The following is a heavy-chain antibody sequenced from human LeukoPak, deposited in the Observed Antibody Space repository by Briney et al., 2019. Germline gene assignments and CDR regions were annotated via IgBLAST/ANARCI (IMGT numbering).Heavy chain of an antibody. D-gene: IGHD3-22*01. J-gene: IGHJ3*02. CDR3: TRAIKRQSTMIVVVIGEEDAFDI. CDR1: GFTFGDYA. Sequence: GWSLRLSCTASGFTFGDYAMSWVRQAPGKGLEWVGFIRSKAYGGTTEYAASVKGRFTISRDDSKSIAYLQMNSLKTEDTAVYYCTRAIKRQSTMIVVVIGEEDAFDIWGQGTMVTVSS. V-gene: IGHV3-49*04. CDR2: IRSKAYGGTT.